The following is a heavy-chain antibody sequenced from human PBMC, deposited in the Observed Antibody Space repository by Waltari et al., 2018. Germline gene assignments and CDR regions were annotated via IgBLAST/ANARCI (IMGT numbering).Heavy chain of an antibody. CDR3: ARATGDEPYDY. CDR2: IYTSGST. V-gene: IGHV4-61*02. J-gene: IGHJ4*02. CDR1: GGSLSSGRYY. D-gene: IGHD7-27*01. Sequence: QVQLQESGPGLVKPSQTLSLTCTVSGGSLSSGRYYWRWIRQPAGKGLEWIGRIYTSGSTDYNPSLKSRVTISVDTSKNQFSLKLSSVTAADTAVYYCARATGDEPYDYWGQGTLVTVSS.